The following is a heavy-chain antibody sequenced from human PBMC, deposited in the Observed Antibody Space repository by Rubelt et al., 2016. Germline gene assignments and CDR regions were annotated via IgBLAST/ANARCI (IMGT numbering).Heavy chain of an antibody. CDR3: ARGGILAARPRDAFDI. D-gene: IGHD6-6*01. CDR1: GYSFTSYW. V-gene: IGHV5-10-1*01. CDR2: IDPSDSYT. Sequence: KTGESLRISCKGSGYSFTSYWISWVRQMPGKGLEWMGRIDPSDSYTNYSPSFQGHVTISADKSISTAYLQWSSLKASDTAMYYCARGGILAARPRDAFDIWGQGTMVTVSS. J-gene: IGHJ3*02.